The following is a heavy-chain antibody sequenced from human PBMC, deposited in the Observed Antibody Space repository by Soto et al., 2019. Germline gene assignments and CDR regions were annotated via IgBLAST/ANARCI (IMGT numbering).Heavy chain of an antibody. D-gene: IGHD2-2*01. Sequence: SATLSLTCTVSGGSISSGDYYWSWIRQPPGKGLEWIGYIYYSGRTYYNPSLKSRVTISVDTSKDQFSLKLSSVTAADTAVYYCARVMPIVGVPAAIGNWFDPWGQGTLVTVSS. J-gene: IGHJ5*02. CDR2: IYYSGRT. V-gene: IGHV4-30-4*01. CDR1: GGSISSGDYY. CDR3: ARVMPIVGVPAAIGNWFDP.